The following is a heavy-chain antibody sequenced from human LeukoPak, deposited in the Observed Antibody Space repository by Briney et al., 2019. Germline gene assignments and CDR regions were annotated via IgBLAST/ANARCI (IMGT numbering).Heavy chain of an antibody. V-gene: IGHV1-46*01. CDR3: ARDAGSGSYLTGGYFDY. J-gene: IGHJ4*02. CDR1: GYTFTSYY. CDR2: INPSGGST. Sequence: ASVKVSCKASGYTFTSYYMHWVRQAPGQGLEWMGIINPSGGSTSYAQKFQGRVTMTRDTSTSTVYMELSSLRSEDTAVYYCARDAGSGSYLTGGYFDYWGQGTLVTVSP. D-gene: IGHD1-26*01.